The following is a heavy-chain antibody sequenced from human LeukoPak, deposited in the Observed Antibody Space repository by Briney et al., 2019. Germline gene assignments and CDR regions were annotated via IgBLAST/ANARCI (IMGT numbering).Heavy chain of an antibody. D-gene: IGHD4-23*01. CDR3: ARERSSSGGHNWFDP. J-gene: IGHJ5*02. V-gene: IGHV4-39*07. CDR2: VYYTGVT. Sequence: SETPSLTCTVSGGYIITSGHYWGWIRQPPGKGLEWIGSVYYTGVTSTNPFFRSRMSISVDTSKNQFSLNLTSVTAADAAVYYCARERSSSGGHNWFDPWGQGTLVTVSS. CDR1: GGYIITSGHY.